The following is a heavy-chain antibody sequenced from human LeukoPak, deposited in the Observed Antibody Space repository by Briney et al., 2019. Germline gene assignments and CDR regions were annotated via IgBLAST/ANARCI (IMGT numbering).Heavy chain of an antibody. Sequence: PGGSLRLSCAASGFTFSSYGMHWVRQAPGKGLEWVAVIWYDGSNKYYADSVKGRFTISRDNSKNTLYLQMNSLRAEDTAVYYCAMLGGSESYYPRYFDYWGQGTLVTVSS. D-gene: IGHD3-10*01. V-gene: IGHV3-33*01. J-gene: IGHJ4*02. CDR1: GFTFSSYG. CDR3: AMLGGSESYYPRYFDY. CDR2: IWYDGSNK.